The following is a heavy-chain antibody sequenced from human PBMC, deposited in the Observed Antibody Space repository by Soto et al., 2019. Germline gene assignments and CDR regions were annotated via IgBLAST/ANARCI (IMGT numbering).Heavy chain of an antibody. D-gene: IGHD2-15*01. Sequence: GGSLRLSCAASGFTFSDAWMSWVRQAPGKGLYCVGRIKSKSDGGTTEYAAPVRGRFTISRDDSKNTLYLQMNSLKTEDTAVYYCTTDLWRIAVVVGSTGYFNPWGQGTPVTVYS. CDR3: TTDLWRIAVVVGSTGYFNP. CDR1: GFTFSDAW. V-gene: IGHV3-15*01. CDR2: IKSKSDGGTT. J-gene: IGHJ5*02.